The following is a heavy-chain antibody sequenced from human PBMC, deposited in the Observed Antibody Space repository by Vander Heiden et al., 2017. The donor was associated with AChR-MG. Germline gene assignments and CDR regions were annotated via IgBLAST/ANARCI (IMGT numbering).Heavy chain of an antibody. V-gene: IGHV1-18*01. D-gene: IGHD2-15*01. CDR2: INAYTGNP. CDR1: GYTYTSYG. CDR3: ARVRVVLESLTLDY. Sequence: QVQLVQSGAEVKKPGASVKVSCKASGYTYTSYGMIWVRQAPGQGLEWVGWINAYTGNPDYAEKFRGRVTTTTDTSTTTAYMELRSLRSDDTAVYYCARVRVVLESLTLDYWGQGTLVTVSS. J-gene: IGHJ4*02.